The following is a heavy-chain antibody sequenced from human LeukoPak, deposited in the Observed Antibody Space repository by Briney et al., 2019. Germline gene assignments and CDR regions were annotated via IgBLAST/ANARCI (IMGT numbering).Heavy chain of an antibody. CDR3: ARDVDTATDQINDY. D-gene: IGHD5-18*01. CDR1: GYTFTSHG. J-gene: IGHJ4*02. Sequence: ASVKVSCKASGYTFTSHGISWVRQAPGQGLEWMGWVSTYNGNTNYVPKYQGRVTMTTDTSTSTAYMELRSLRSGDTAVYYCARDVDTATDQINDYWGQGTLVTVSS. V-gene: IGHV1-18*04. CDR2: VSTYNGNT.